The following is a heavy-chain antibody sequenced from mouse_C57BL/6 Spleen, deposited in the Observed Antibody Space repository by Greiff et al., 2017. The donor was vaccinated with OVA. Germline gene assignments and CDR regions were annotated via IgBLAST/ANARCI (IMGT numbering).Heavy chain of an antibody. CDR2: IRTKANGYTT. V-gene: IGHV7-3*01. CDR3: ARYRRSNYYYAMGY. D-gene: IGHD2-5*01. CDR1: GFTFTDYY. Sequence: EVKLVESGGGLVQPGGSLSLSCAASGFTFTDYYMSWVRQPPGQALEWLGFIRTKANGYTTDYSSSVKGRFTISRDNSQSILYLQMNALRAEDSATYYCARYRRSNYYYAMGYRGQGASDTVSS. J-gene: IGHJ4*01.